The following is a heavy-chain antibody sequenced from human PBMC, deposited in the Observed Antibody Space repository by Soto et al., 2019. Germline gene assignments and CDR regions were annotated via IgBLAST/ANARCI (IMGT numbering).Heavy chain of an antibody. J-gene: IGHJ3*02. V-gene: IGHV4-30-2*01. CDR3: ARTPDI. CDR2: IYHSGST. CDR1: GGSISSGGYS. Sequence: SETLSLTCAVSGGSISSGGYSWGWIRQPPGKGLEWIGYIYHSGSTYYNPSLKSRVTISVDRSRNQFSLKLSSVTAADTAVYYCARTPDIWGQGTMVTVSS.